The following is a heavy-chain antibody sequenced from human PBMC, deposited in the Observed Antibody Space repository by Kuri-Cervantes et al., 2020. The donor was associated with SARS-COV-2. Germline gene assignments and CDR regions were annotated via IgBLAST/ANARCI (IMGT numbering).Heavy chain of an antibody. D-gene: IGHD3-3*01. J-gene: IGHJ3*02. CDR2: IYTSGST. CDR1: GGSISSYY. CDR3: AREVAYDFWNDYIPRDAFDI. Sequence: SETLSLTCTVSGGSISSYYWSWIRQPAGKGLEWIGRIYTSGSTNYNPSLKSRVTMSVDTSKNQFSLKVNSVTAADTAVYYCAREVAYDFWNDYIPRDAFDIWGQGTMVTVSS. V-gene: IGHV4-4*07.